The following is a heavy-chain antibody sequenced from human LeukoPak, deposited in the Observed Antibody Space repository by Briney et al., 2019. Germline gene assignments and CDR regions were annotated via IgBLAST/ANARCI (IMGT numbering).Heavy chain of an antibody. J-gene: IGHJ4*02. V-gene: IGHV4-34*01. D-gene: IGHD6-13*01. CDR2: INHSGST. CDR1: GGSFSGYY. Sequence: PSETLSLTCAVYGGSFSGYYWSWIRQPPGKGLEWIGEINHSGSTNYNPSLKSRATISVDTSKNQFSLKLSSVTAADTAVYYCARSIYIAAAGRGYDYWGQGTLVTVSS. CDR3: ARSIYIAAAGRGYDY.